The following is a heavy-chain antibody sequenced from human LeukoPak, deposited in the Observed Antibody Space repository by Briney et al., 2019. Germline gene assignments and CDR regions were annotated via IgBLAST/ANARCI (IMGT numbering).Heavy chain of an antibody. V-gene: IGHV4-34*01. Sequence: SSETLSLTCAVYGGSFSGYYWSWIRQPPGKGLEGIGEINHSGSTNYNPSLKSRVTISVDTSKNQFSLKLSSVTAADTAVYYCARGEDTAMVPFDYWGQGTLVTVSS. CDR3: ARGEDTAMVPFDY. CDR2: INHSGST. CDR1: GGSFSGYY. J-gene: IGHJ4*02. D-gene: IGHD5-18*01.